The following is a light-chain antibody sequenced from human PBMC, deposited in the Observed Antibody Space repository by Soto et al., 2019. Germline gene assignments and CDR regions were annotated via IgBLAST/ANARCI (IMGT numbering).Light chain of an antibody. CDR2: DAS. V-gene: IGKV1-33*01. Sequence: DIQMTQSPSSLSASVGDTVTITCQASQDIDNYLNWYQHKPGQAPKLLIYDASYLETGVTSRFSGRGSGTHFTFTISSLRPEDTATYYCQQRGNWPLTFGQGTKVEIK. CDR3: QQRGNWPLT. CDR1: QDIDNY. J-gene: IGKJ1*01.